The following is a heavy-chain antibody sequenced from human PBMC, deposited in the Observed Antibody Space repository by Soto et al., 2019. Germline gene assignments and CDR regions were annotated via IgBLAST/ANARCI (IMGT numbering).Heavy chain of an antibody. V-gene: IGHV3-7*01. D-gene: IGHD6-19*01. J-gene: IGHJ6*02. Sequence: EVHLVESGGGLVQPRGSLRLSCAASGFTFSTYWMTWVRQAPGKGLEWVANIKQDGSVKYYVDSVKGRFTISRDNAKNSLYLQMNSLRAEDTAVYYCARGRSSGWYSSYYYSMDVWGQGTTVTVSS. CDR3: ARGRSSGWYSSYYYSMDV. CDR1: GFTFSTYW. CDR2: IKQDGSVK.